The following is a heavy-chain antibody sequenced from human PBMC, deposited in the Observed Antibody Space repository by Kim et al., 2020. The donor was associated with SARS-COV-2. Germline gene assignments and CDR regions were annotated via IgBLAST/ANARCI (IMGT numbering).Heavy chain of an antibody. CDR2: IKSKTDGGTT. D-gene: IGHD6-13*01. J-gene: IGHJ6*02. Sequence: GGSLRLSCAASGFTFSNAWMSWVRQAPGKGLEWVGRIKSKTDGGTTDYAAPVKGRFTISRDDSKNTLYLQMNSLKTEDTAVYYCTTDRGGYSSSTTRYYYGMDVWGQGTTVTVSS. V-gene: IGHV3-15*01. CDR3: TTDRGGYSSSTTRYYYGMDV. CDR1: GFTFSNAW.